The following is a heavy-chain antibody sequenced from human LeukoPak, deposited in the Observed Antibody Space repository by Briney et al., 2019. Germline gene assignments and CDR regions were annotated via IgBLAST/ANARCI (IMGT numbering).Heavy chain of an antibody. J-gene: IGHJ6*02. Sequence: ASVKVSCKASGYTFTSYGIRWVRQAPGQGLEWMGWISAYNGNTNYAQKLQGRVTMTTDTSTSTAYMELRSLRSDDTAVYYCARARVGATTIDYYYYGMDVWGQGTTVTVSS. CDR1: GYTFTSYG. V-gene: IGHV1-18*01. CDR3: ARARVGATTIDYYYYGMDV. D-gene: IGHD1-26*01. CDR2: ISAYNGNT.